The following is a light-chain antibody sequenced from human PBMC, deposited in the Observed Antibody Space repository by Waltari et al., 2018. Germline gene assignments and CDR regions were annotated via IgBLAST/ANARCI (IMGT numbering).Light chain of an antibody. Sequence: VLFSSNNKDYIAWFQHKPGESPKLLVYGASTRDSGVPDRFSGSGSGTDFTLTITDLQPEDVAVYYCQQYYSPPITFGQGTRLEIK. V-gene: IGKV4-1*01. J-gene: IGKJ5*01. CDR2: GAS. CDR1: VLFSSNNKDY. CDR3: QQYYSPPIT.